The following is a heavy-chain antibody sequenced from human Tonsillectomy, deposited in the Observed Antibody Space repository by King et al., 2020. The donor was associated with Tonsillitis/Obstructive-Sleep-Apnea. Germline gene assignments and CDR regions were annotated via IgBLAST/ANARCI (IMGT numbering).Heavy chain of an antibody. CDR2: ISWNGGST. CDR3: VGVGCGGNSCYRNPRSYFDF. CDR1: GFIFDDYA. D-gene: IGHD2-2*01. V-gene: IGHV3-20*04. J-gene: IGHJ4*02. Sequence: VQLVESGGGVVRPGESLRLSCAASGFIFDDYAMSWVRQAPGKGLEWSSGISWNGGSTGYADSVKGRFTISRDDAKNSLYLQMNSLRAEDTAFYYCVGVGCGGNSCYRNPRSYFDFWGQGTLVTVSS.